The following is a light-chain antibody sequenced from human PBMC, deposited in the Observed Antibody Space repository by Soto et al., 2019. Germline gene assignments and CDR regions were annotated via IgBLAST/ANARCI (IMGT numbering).Light chain of an antibody. CDR3: QQRHMWPIT. Sequence: EVVLTQSPVTLSLSPGERATLSCRASQSFRGLLAWYQQKPGQAPRLLIYDAYNRATGIPPRFSGSGSGTGFTLTISSLEPEGSAVYYGQQRHMWPITFGQGSLLEIK. V-gene: IGKV3-11*01. CDR2: DAY. J-gene: IGKJ5*01. CDR1: QSFRGL.